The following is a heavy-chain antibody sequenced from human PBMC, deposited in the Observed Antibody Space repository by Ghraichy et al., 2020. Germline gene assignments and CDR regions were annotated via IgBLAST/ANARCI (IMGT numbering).Heavy chain of an antibody. CDR2: SRPKSAGGTT. CDR1: DFAFTNAW. J-gene: IGHJ4*02. V-gene: IGHV3-15*07. Sequence: GGSLRLSCAASDFAFTNAWMNWVRQVPGKGLEWVGRSRPKSAGGTTDYTAPVKGRFTISRDDSKNMLYLQIDSLNTGDTAVYYCLGGGAYWGQGALVIVSS. D-gene: IGHD3-16*01. CDR3: LGGGAY.